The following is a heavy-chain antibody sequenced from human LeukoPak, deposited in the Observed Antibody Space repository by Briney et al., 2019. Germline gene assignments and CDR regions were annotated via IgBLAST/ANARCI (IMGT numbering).Heavy chain of an antibody. CDR3: AREGGYCSSTSCYLSRRYGMDV. D-gene: IGHD2-2*01. Sequence: SETLSLTCTVSGGSISSYYWSWIRRPPGKGLEWIGYIYYIGSTNYNPSLKGRVAISVDTSKTQFSLKLSSVTAADTAVYFCAREGGYCSSTSCYLSRRYGMDVWGQGTTVTVSS. J-gene: IGHJ6*02. V-gene: IGHV4-59*12. CDR2: IYYIGST. CDR1: GGSISSYY.